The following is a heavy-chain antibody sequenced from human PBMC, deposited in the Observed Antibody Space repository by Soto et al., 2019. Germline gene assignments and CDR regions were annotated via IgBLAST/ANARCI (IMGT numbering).Heavy chain of an antibody. D-gene: IGHD2-21*01. CDR2: IYHSGST. CDR3: ARLGAYYQSLDP. Sequence: PSETLSLTCAVSGGSINSRYWRSWVRQSPGKGLEWIGEIYHSGSTNYNPSLKSRFTISVDKSKNQFSLRLTSVTAADTAVYYCARLGAYYQSLDPWGPGTLVTVSS. V-gene: IGHV4-4*02. CDR1: GGSINSRYW. J-gene: IGHJ5*02.